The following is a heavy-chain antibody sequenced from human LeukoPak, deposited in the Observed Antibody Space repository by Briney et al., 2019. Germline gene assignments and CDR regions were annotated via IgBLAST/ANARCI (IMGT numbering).Heavy chain of an antibody. CDR2: IYHSGST. CDR3: ARAAGAAVRGYYYNYMDV. Sequence: SETLSLTCAVSGYSISRGYYWGWIRQPPGKGLEWIGNIYHSGSTYYNPSLKSRGTISVDTSKNQSSLRLSSVTAADTAVYYCARAAGAAVRGYYYNYMDVWGKGTTVTVSS. J-gene: IGHJ6*03. CDR1: GYSISRGYY. V-gene: IGHV4-38-2*01. D-gene: IGHD6-13*01.